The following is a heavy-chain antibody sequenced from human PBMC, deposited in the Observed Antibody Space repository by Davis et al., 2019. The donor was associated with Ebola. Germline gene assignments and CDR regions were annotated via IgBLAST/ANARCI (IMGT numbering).Heavy chain of an antibody. CDR1: GFTVSSNY. J-gene: IGHJ4*02. CDR3: ARYGSSGYSLGYFDY. D-gene: IGHD3-22*01. Sequence: GGSLRLSCAASGFTVSSNYMSWVRQAPGKGLEWVSSISSSSSYLYYADSVKGRFTISRDNAKNSLYLQMNSLRAEDTAVYYCARYGSSGYSLGYFDYWGQGTLVTVSS. V-gene: IGHV3-21*01. CDR2: ISSSSSYL.